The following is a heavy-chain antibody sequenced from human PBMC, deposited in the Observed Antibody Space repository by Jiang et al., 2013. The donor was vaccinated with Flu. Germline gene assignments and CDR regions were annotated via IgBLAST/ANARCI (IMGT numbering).Heavy chain of an antibody. V-gene: IGHV4-59*08. CDR3: ARHYCSSTSCYAGIWFDP. J-gene: IGHJ5*02. CDR1: SISSYY. D-gene: IGHD2-2*01. CDR2: IYYSGST. Sequence: SISSYYWSWIRQPPGKGLEWIGYIYYSGSTNYNPSLKSRVTISVDTSKNQFSLKLSSVTAADTAVYYCARHYCSSTSCYAGIWFDPWGQGTLVTVSS.